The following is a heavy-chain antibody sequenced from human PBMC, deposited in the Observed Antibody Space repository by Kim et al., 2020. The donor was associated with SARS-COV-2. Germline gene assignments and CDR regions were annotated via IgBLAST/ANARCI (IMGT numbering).Heavy chain of an antibody. V-gene: IGHV3-7*03. Sequence: VDSVKGRFIISRDNAKNSLGLQMNSLRAEDTAVYYCARPGSGLKYFDFWGQGTLVTVSS. D-gene: IGHD1-26*01. CDR3: ARPGSGLKYFDF. J-gene: IGHJ4*02.